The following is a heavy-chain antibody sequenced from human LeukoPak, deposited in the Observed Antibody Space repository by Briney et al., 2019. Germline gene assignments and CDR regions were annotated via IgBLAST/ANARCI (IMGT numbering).Heavy chain of an antibody. CDR3: ARGLRITMVRGANTFDY. V-gene: IGHV4-34*01. D-gene: IGHD3-10*01. J-gene: IGHJ4*02. CDR2: INHSGST. Sequence: PSETLSLTCAVYGGSFSGYYWSWIRQPPGKGLEWIGEINHSGSTNYNPSLKSRITISVDTSKNQFSLRLSSVTAADTAVYYCARGLRITMVRGANTFDYWGQGTLVTVSS. CDR1: GGSFSGYY.